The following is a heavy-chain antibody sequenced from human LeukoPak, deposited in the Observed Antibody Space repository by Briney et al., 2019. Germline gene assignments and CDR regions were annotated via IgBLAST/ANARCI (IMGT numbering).Heavy chain of an antibody. CDR3: ARTYCSGGSCYEVDY. CDR1: GFTFSSYG. V-gene: IGHV3-53*04. J-gene: IGHJ4*02. D-gene: IGHD2-15*01. Sequence: GGSLRLSCAASGFTFSSYGIHWVRQAPGKGLEWVSVIYSGGSTYYADSVKGRFTISRHNSKNTLYLQMNSLRAEDTAVYYCARTYCSGGSCYEVDYWGQGTLVTVSS. CDR2: IYSGGST.